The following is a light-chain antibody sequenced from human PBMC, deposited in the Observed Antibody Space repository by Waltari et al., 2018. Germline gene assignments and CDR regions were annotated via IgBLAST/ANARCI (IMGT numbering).Light chain of an antibody. CDR2: NVS. J-gene: IGLJ3*02. Sequence: QSALTQPASVSGSPGPSLTISCNGTSSDIGNYNYVSWYQQYPGKAPKLMIDNVSDRPSGISNRFSGSKSGNTASLTISGLQAEDEADYYCSSYTTSSTWVFGGGTKLTVL. CDR1: SSDIGNYNY. CDR3: SSYTTSSTWV. V-gene: IGLV2-14*03.